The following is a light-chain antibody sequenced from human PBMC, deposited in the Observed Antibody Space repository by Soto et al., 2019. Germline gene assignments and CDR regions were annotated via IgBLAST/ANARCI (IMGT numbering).Light chain of an antibody. CDR3: QQLNSYPLT. CDR2: DTS. Sequence: PGDRTTLSCRASQTVSSKLAWYQHKPGQAPRLLIYDTSNRATGIPARFSGSGSGTDFTLTISSLQPEDFATYYCQQLNSYPLTFGGGSKV. CDR1: QTVSSK. J-gene: IGKJ4*01. V-gene: IGKV3-11*01.